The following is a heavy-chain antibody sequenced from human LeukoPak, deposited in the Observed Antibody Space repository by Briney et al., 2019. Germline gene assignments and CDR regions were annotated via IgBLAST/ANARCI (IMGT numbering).Heavy chain of an antibody. CDR3: AKRALLGFGELYYFDY. J-gene: IGHJ4*02. V-gene: IGHV3-23*01. Sequence: PGGSLRLSCAASGFTFSSYAMNWVRQAPGKGLEWVSAISGSGGSTYYADSVKGRFTISRDNSKNTLYLQMNSLRAEDTAVYYCAKRALLGFGELYYFDYWGQGTLVTVSS. CDR2: ISGSGGST. CDR1: GFTFSSYA. D-gene: IGHD3-10*01.